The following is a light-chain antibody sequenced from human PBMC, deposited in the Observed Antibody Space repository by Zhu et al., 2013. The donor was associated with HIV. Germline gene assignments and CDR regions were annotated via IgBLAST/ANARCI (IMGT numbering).Light chain of an antibody. CDR3: QQYGSSSWT. V-gene: IGKV3-20*01. CDR1: QSFHTTY. CDR2: HTS. J-gene: IGKJ1*01. Sequence: EVVLTQSPDTVSLSPGERVSLSCRASQSFHTTYLSWYQQKPGKVPRLLMYHTSTRTSDVPARFNGSGSGTAFSLTISRLEPEDSAVYYCQQYGSSSWTFGQGTKVEIK.